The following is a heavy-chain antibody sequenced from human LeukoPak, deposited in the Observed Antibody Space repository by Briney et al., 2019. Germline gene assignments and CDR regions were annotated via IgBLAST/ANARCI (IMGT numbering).Heavy chain of an antibody. CDR1: GGSISSSSYY. CDR2: IYYSGST. CDR3: ARPEGSGSLNWFDP. V-gene: IGHV4-39*01. J-gene: IGHJ5*02. Sequence: PSETLSLTCTVSGGSISSSSYYWGWIRQPPGTGLEWIGSIYYSGSTYYNPSLKSRVTISVDTSKNQFSLKLSSVTAADTAVYYCARPEGSGSLNWFDPWGQGTLVTVSS. D-gene: IGHD1-26*01.